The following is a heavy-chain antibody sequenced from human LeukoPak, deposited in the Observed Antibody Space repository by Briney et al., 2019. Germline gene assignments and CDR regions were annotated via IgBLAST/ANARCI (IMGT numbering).Heavy chain of an antibody. Sequence: PGRSLRLSCAASGVNFDDYAMHWVRQAPGKGLEWVSRITWDSATIAYADSVKGRFTLSRDNAKNSLYLQMTSLRPEDTAFYYCAKDAYDNSGHYFWYFDLWGRGTLVTVSS. CDR3: AKDAYDNSGHYFWYFDL. CDR2: ITWDSATI. V-gene: IGHV3-9*01. D-gene: IGHD3-22*01. CDR1: GVNFDDYA. J-gene: IGHJ2*01.